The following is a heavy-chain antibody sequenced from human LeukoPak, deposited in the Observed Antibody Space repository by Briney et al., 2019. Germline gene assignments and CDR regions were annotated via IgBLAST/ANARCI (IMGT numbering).Heavy chain of an antibody. Sequence: GESLKICCKGSGYGFTSDWIGWVHQMPGKGLEWMGIIYPGDSDTKYSPSFQGQVTFSADKSISTAYLQWSSLKASDTAMYYCARRPGKLQMLPFDSWGQGTLVTVSS. CDR2: IYPGDSDT. D-gene: IGHD2-2*01. J-gene: IGHJ4*02. V-gene: IGHV5-51*07. CDR1: GYGFTSDW. CDR3: ARRPGKLQMLPFDS.